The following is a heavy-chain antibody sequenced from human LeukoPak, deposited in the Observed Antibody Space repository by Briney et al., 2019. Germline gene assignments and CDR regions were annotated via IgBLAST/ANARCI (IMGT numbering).Heavy chain of an antibody. CDR3: ARRLLCFGDTDD. CDR2: INHKGST. V-gene: IGHV4-34*01. J-gene: IGHJ4*02. Sequence: PSETLSLTCTASGGSISSYHWHWIRQPPGRGLEWIGEINHKGSTTYNPALEKRVTISVYTSKNTISLRLSSVTAADTAVYYCARRLLCFGDTDDWGQGTLVTVSS. D-gene: IGHD3-10*01. CDR1: GGSISSYH.